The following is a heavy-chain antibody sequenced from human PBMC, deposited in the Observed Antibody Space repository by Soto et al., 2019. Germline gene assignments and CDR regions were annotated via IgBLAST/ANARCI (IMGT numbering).Heavy chain of an antibody. D-gene: IGHD4-17*01. CDR3: ARQNYGGKSPHNWFDP. CDR2: IFYSGTT. J-gene: IGHJ5*02. Sequence: PSETLSLTCTVSGGSISSGGYYWSWIRQHPGKGLEWIGYIFYSGTTYYNPSLKSRVTISVDTSKNQFSLKLSSVTAADTAVYYCARQNYGGKSPHNWFDPWGQGTLVTVSS. V-gene: IGHV4-31*03. CDR1: GGSISSGGYY.